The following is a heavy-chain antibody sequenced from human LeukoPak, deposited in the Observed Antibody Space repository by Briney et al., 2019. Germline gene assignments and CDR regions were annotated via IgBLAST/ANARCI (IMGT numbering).Heavy chain of an antibody. V-gene: IGHV1-18*01. CDR1: GYTFTSYG. D-gene: IGHD3-10*01. J-gene: IGHJ6*03. CDR3: ARARGRGVGYYYYYYMDV. Sequence: ASVKVSCKASGYTFTSYGISWVRQAPGQGPEWMGWISAYNGNTNYAQKLQGRVTMTTDTSTSTAYMELRSLRSDDTAVYYCARARGRGVGYYYYYYMDVWGKGTAVTVSS. CDR2: ISAYNGNT.